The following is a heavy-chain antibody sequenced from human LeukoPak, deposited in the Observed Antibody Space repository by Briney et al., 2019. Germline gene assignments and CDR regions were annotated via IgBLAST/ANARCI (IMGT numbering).Heavy chain of an antibody. CDR1: GGSISSSSHY. Sequence: PSGTLSLTCAVSGGSISSSSHYWGWVRQPPGKGLEWIGSIYYSGTTYYNPSLKSRVTISVDTSKNQFSLRLSSVTAADTAVYYCATTTIRLGFWGQGTLVTVSS. CDR3: ATTTIRLGF. D-gene: IGHD1-26*01. J-gene: IGHJ4*02. V-gene: IGHV4-39*07. CDR2: IYYSGTT.